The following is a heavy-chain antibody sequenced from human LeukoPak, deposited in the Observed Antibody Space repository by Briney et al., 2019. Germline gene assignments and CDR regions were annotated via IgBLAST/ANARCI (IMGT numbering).Heavy chain of an antibody. D-gene: IGHD4-17*01. CDR2: MNPNSGNT. CDR3: ATACKVTTERGSVVRAFDI. J-gene: IGHJ3*02. V-gene: IGHV1-8*01. CDR1: GYTFTSYD. Sequence: ASVKVSCKASGYTFTSYDINWVRQATGQGLEWRGWMNPNSGNTGYAQKFQGRVTMTRSTSISTAYMELSSLRSEDTAVYYCATACKVTTERGSVVRAFDIWGQGTMVTVSS.